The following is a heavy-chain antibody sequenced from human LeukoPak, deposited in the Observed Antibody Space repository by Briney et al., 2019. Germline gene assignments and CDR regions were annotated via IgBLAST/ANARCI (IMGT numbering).Heavy chain of an antibody. Sequence: GRSLRLSCAASGFTFSSYGMHWVRQAPGKGLEWVAVISYDGSNKYYVDSVKGRFTISRDNSKNTLYLQMNSLRAEDTAVYYCANLAVAGTFDYWGQGTLVTVSS. CDR3: ANLAVAGTFDY. D-gene: IGHD6-19*01. CDR2: ISYDGSNK. V-gene: IGHV3-30*18. J-gene: IGHJ4*02. CDR1: GFTFSSYG.